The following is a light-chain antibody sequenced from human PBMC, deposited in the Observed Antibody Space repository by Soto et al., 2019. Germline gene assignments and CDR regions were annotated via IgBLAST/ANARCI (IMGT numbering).Light chain of an antibody. J-gene: IGKJ1*01. CDR1: QSVSSY. CDR2: GAS. Sequence: EIVLTQSPATLSLSPGERATLSCRAGQSVSSYLAWYQQKPGQAPRLLIYGASSRAPGIPDRFSGSGSGTDFTLTISRLEPEDFAVYYCQQYNNWPPWTFGQGTKVDI. V-gene: IGKV3-11*01. CDR3: QQYNNWPPWT.